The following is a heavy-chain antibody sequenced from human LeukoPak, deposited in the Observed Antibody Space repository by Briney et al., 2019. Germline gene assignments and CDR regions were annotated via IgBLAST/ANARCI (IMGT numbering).Heavy chain of an antibody. D-gene: IGHD3-3*01. Sequence: SETLSLTCAVYGGSFSGYYWSWIRQPPGKGLEWIGEINHSETTNYNPSLKSRVTISVDTSKNKFSPKLSSVTAADTAVYYCARGSHDDFWSGIRWAFDIWGQGTMVTVSS. CDR1: GGSFSGYY. V-gene: IGHV4-34*01. CDR3: ARGSHDDFWSGIRWAFDI. J-gene: IGHJ3*02. CDR2: INHSETT.